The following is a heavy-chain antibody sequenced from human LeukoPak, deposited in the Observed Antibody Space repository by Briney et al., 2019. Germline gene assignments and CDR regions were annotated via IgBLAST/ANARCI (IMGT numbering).Heavy chain of an antibody. CDR1: GGSIRSSSYY. V-gene: IGHV4-39*07. D-gene: IGHD2-2*01. J-gene: IGHJ5*02. Sequence: SETLSLTCSVSGGSIRSSSYYWGWIRQPPGKGLEWIGNIYYTGSTYYNPSLKSRVTISVDTSKNQFSLRLSSVTAADTAVYYCARLQYCSGTSCYWFDPWGQGTLVTVSS. CDR3: ARLQYCSGTSCYWFDP. CDR2: IYYTGST.